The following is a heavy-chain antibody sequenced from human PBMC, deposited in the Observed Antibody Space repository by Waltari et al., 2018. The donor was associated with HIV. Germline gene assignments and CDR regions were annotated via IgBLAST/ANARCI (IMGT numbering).Heavy chain of an antibody. J-gene: IGHJ4*02. CDR3: ARGPLTTPRGYFDS. V-gene: IGHV1-8*02. Sequence: QVQLVQSAAEVKKPGASVKVSCKASGYTCTTSAIHWVRQATGQGTEWMGWMNPNSGNTGYAQRFQGRVTMTRNTSISTAYMELSSLRSEDTAVYYCARGPLTTPRGYFDSWGQGTLVTVSS. D-gene: IGHD4-17*01. CDR1: GYTCTTSA. CDR2: MNPNSGNT.